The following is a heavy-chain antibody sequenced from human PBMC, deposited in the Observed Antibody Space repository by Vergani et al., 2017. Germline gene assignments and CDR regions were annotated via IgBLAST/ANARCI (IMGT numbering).Heavy chain of an antibody. D-gene: IGHD2-15*01. CDR1: GLTSSYYG. CDR3: STKSGGTPGCQIRDCRE. Sequence: QVHLVESGGGVVQPGRSLRLSCGVSGLTSSYYGMHWVRQAPGKVLEWVSVILYDGTQKYYADSVKGRFTIFRDNSKSTLYLKMNSLRTADTAVYYCSTKSGGTPGCQIRDCREWGQGTLVTVSS. CDR2: ILYDGTQK. V-gene: IGHV3-30*03. J-gene: IGHJ4*02.